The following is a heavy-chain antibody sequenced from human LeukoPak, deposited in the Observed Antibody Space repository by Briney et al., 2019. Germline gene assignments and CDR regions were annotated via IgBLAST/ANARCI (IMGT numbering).Heavy chain of an antibody. V-gene: IGHV1-18*01. CDR2: ISAYNGNT. J-gene: IGHJ3*02. D-gene: IGHD3-10*01. CDR3: AREEGYYGSGSYYNVPAFDI. Sequence: ASVKVSCKASGYTFTSYGISWVRQAPGQGLEWMGWISAYNGNTNYAQKLQGRVTMTTDTSTSTAYMELRSLRSEDTAVYYCAREEGYYGSGSYYNVPAFDIWGQGTMVTVSS. CDR1: GYTFTSYG.